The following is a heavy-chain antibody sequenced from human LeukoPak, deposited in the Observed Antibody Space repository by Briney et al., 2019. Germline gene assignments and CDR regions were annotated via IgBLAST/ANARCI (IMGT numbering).Heavy chain of an antibody. CDR1: GFTFSSYA. CDR2: ISYDGSNK. Sequence: PGGSLRLSCAASGFTFSSYAIHWVRQAPGKGLEWVAVISYDGSNKYYADSVKGRFTISRDNSKNTLYLQMNSLRAEDTAVYYCARETGSAVGSTDFDYWGQGTLVTVFS. V-gene: IGHV3-30-3*01. D-gene: IGHD4-17*01. J-gene: IGHJ4*02. CDR3: ARETGSAVGSTDFDY.